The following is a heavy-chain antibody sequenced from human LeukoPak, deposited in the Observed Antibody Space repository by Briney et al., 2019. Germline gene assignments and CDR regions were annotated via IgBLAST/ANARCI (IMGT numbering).Heavy chain of an antibody. V-gene: IGHV3-7*01. D-gene: IGHD3-22*01. Sequence: GGSLRLSCAASGLAFSNYWMSWVRQAPGKGLEWVASIKEDGSERYYVDSMRGRFTISRDNAKNSLLLQMNSLRVEDTAVYYCAGKGDHYDRSGYFHYFDYWGQGTLLTVSS. CDR1: GLAFSNYW. CDR2: IKEDGSER. J-gene: IGHJ4*02. CDR3: AGKGDHYDRSGYFHYFDY.